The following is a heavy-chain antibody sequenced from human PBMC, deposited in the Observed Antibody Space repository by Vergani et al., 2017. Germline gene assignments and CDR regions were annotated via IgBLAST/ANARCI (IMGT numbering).Heavy chain of an antibody. Sequence: QVQLQESGPGLVKPSETLSLTCTVSGSSISSYYWSWIRQPPGKGLEWIGYIYYSGSTNYNPSLKRRVTRSVDTSKNQFSLKLSSVTAADTAVYYCARVGGAYYDFWSGYYHLDYWGQGTLVTVSS. V-gene: IGHV4-59*01. D-gene: IGHD3-3*01. CDR2: IYYSGST. CDR3: ARVGGAYYDFWSGYYHLDY. CDR1: GSSISSYY. J-gene: IGHJ4*02.